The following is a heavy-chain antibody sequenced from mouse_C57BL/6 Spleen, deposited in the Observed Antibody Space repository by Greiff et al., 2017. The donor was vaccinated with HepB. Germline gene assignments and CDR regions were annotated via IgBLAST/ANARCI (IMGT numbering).Heavy chain of an antibody. D-gene: IGHD1-1*01. Sequence: QVQLQQSGPELVKPGASVKISCKASGYAFSSSWMNWVKQRPGKGLEWIGRIYPGDGDTNYKGKFKGKATLTADKSSSTAYMQLSSLTSEDSAVYFCAPYYYGSSYEGYFDVWGTGTTVTVSS. V-gene: IGHV1-82*01. CDR1: GYAFSSSW. CDR3: APYYYGSSYEGYFDV. J-gene: IGHJ1*03. CDR2: IYPGDGDT.